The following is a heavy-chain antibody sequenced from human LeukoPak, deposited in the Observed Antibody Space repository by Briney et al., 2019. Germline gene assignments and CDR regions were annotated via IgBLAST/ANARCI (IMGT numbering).Heavy chain of an antibody. CDR2: ISYHGGNK. J-gene: IGHJ6*03. D-gene: IGHD3-16*01. V-gene: IGHV3-30*01. Sequence: GRSLRLSCAASGFTFSSYGLHWVRQAPGKGLEWVSFISYHGGNKYYADSVKGRFTISRGNSKGTLNLQLDSLSTEDTAVYYCAREGYSYADYYCYYMDVWGKGTTVTVSS. CDR3: AREGYSYADYYCYYMDV. CDR1: GFTFSSYG.